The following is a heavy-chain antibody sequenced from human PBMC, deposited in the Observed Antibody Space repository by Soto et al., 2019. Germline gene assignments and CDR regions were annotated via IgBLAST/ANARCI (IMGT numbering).Heavy chain of an antibody. CDR3: KRDDGYSVYDFTVAFDI. J-gene: IGHJ3*02. V-gene: IGHV1-69*13. CDR1: GGTFSSYT. Sequence: SVKVSSKASGGTFSSYTISWVRQAPGQGLERMEGIIPIFGTANYAQKIQGRVTITADESKSTAYMELSRLSSEDTAVYYCKRDDGYSVYDFTVAFDIWGQCTMFTVSS. CDR2: IIPIFGTA. D-gene: IGHD5-12*01.